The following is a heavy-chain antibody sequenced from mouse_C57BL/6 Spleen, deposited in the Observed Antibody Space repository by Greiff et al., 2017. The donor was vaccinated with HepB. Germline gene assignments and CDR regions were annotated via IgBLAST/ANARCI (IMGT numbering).Heavy chain of an antibody. CDR2: IYPRDGST. Sequence: LVESGPELVKPGASVKLSCKASGYTFTSYDINWVKQRPGQGLEWIGWIYPRDGSTKYNEKFKGKATLTVDTSSSTAYMELHSLTSEDSAVYFCAREEGGSPFAYWGQGTLVTVSA. CDR3: AREEGGSPFAY. V-gene: IGHV1-85*01. CDR1: GYTFTSYD. J-gene: IGHJ3*01. D-gene: IGHD1-1*01.